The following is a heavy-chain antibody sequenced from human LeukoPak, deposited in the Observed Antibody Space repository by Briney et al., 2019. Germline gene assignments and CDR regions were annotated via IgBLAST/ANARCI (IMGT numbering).Heavy chain of an antibody. V-gene: IGHV5-51*01. CDR3: VRGYSYGLFDY. D-gene: IGHD5-18*01. CDR2: IYPSDSDT. CDR1: GYRFTSYW. J-gene: IGHJ4*02. Sequence: GESLKISCKGSGYRFTSYWIGWVRQLPGKGLEWVGIIYPSDSDTRYSPSFQGQVSISADKSISAAYLQWSSLKASDTAMYYCVRGYSYGLFDYWGQGTLVTVSS.